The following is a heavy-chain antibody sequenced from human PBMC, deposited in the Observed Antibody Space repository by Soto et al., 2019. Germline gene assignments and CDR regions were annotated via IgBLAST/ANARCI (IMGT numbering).Heavy chain of an antibody. CDR3: VRVVWGVPAPGTSGWFDP. CDR2: IYHSGNT. D-gene: IGHD6-13*01. Sequence: QVQLQESGPGLVKPSGTLSLTCAVSGDSISGSNWWSWVRQSPGKGLEWIGEIYHSGNTNYNPSLKGRATISVDKSKNQFSLRLNSVTAGATAVYYCVRVVWGVPAPGTSGWFDPWGQGTLVTVSS. J-gene: IGHJ5*02. CDR1: GDSISGSNW. V-gene: IGHV4-4*02.